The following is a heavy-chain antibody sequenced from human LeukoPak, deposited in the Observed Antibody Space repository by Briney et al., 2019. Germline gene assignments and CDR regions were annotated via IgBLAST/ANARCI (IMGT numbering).Heavy chain of an antibody. Sequence: GGSLRLSCAASGFTVSSNYMSWVRQAPGKGLEWVSVIYRGGSTYYADSVKGRFTISRDKSKNTLYLQMNSLRAEDTAVYYCARDRGTYDFWSGYYSNYYFDYWGQGTLVTVSS. CDR2: IYRGGST. CDR3: ARDRGTYDFWSGYYSNYYFDY. J-gene: IGHJ4*02. CDR1: GFTVSSNY. D-gene: IGHD3-3*01. V-gene: IGHV3-66*01.